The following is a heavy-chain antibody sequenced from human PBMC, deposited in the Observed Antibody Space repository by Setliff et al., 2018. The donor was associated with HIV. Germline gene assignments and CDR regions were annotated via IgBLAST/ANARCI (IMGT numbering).Heavy chain of an antibody. Sequence: SETLPLTCIVSGGSIDNYYWNWVRQPPGKGPEWIGNMCHNENGVTTNQNPSLKSRVVMYLDRTKNEFSLSLFSATTADTAVYYCARDRGSGWYGYFQQWGQGSQVTVSS. D-gene: IGHD6-19*01. CDR1: GGSIDNYY. V-gene: IGHV4-59*01. CDR3: ARDRGSGWYGYFQQ. CDR2: MCHNENGVTT. J-gene: IGHJ1*01.